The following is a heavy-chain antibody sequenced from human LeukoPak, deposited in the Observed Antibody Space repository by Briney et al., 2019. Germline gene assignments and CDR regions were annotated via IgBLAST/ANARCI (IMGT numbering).Heavy chain of an antibody. Sequence: GGSLRLSCAASGFTFSNYGMSWVRRAPGKGLEWVSGISGSGGTTYYADSVKGRFTISRDNSKNTLYLQRNGLRVEDTAVYYCAKDVSASGDYYFDYWGQGTLVTVSS. D-gene: IGHD2-21*02. V-gene: IGHV3-23*01. CDR1: GFTFSNYG. CDR3: AKDVSASGDYYFDY. CDR2: ISGSGGTT. J-gene: IGHJ4*02.